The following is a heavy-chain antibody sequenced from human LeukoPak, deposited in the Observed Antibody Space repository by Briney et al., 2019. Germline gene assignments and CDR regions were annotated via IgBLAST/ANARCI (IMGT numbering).Heavy chain of an antibody. CDR2: IHYSGST. V-gene: IGHV4-59*08. CDR1: GGSINSYY. CDR3: ARHSRGYSNNLDAFDI. D-gene: IGHD4-11*01. Sequence: SETLSLTCTVSGGSINSYYWSWIRQPPGKGLEWIGYIHYSGSTNYNPSLKSRVTISVDTSKNQFSLKLSSVTAADTAMYYCARHSRGYSNNLDAFDIWGQGTLVTVSS. J-gene: IGHJ3*02.